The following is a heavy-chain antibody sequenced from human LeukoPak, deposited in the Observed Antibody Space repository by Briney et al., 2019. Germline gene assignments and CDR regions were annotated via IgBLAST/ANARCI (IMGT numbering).Heavy chain of an antibody. CDR3: AREGCFSTNCHVIGEDNWFDP. J-gene: IGHJ5*02. Sequence: ASVKVSCKASGYTFTGYYMHWVRQAPGQGLEWMGWINPYSGGTNYAQKFQGRVTMTRDTSISTAYMELSRLRSDDTAVYYCAREGCFSTNCHVIGEDNWFDPWGQGTLVTVSS. V-gene: IGHV1-2*02. CDR2: INPYSGGT. D-gene: IGHD2-2*01. CDR1: GYTFTGYY.